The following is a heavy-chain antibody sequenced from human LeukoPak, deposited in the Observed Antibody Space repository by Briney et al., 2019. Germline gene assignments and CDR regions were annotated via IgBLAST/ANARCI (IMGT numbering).Heavy chain of an antibody. CDR1: GFTFSSYA. J-gene: IGHJ4*02. CDR2: INHSGST. D-gene: IGHD1-26*01. CDR3: ARYLVGATDFDY. V-gene: IGHV4-34*01. Sequence: GSLRLSCAASGFTFSSYAMTWVRQPPGKGLEWIGEINHSGSTNYNPSLRSRVTISVDTSKNQFSLKLSSVTAADTAVYYCARYLVGATDFDYWGQGTLVTVSS.